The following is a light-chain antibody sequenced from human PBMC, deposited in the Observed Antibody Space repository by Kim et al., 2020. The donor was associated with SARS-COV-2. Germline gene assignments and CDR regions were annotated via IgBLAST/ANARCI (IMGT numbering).Light chain of an antibody. CDR1: ALPKQY. J-gene: IGLJ2*01. CDR3: QSSDSSGNYEV. CDR2: KDS. Sequence: PGQTARITCSGDALPKQYAHWYQQKPGQAPVVVIYKDSGRPSGIPERFSGSSSGTTVTLTISGVQAEDEADYYCQSSDSSGNYEVFGGGTQLTVL. V-gene: IGLV3-25*03.